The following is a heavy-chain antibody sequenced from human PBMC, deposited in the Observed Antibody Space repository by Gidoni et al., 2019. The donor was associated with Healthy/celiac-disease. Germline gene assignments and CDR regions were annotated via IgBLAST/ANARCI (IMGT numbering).Heavy chain of an antibody. Sequence: VQLVQSGVEEKKTGETLKIYCKGSGYSFTSCWIGWVSQMHGKGLEWMGISYPGDSDIRYSPSFQGQVTISADKSISTAYRQWSSLKASDTAMYYCAISERGGYSGPVGWFDPWCQGTLVTVSS. D-gene: IGHD5-12*01. CDR1: GYSFTSCW. CDR2: SYPGDSDI. CDR3: AISERGGYSGPVGWFDP. V-gene: IGHV5-51*01. J-gene: IGHJ5*02.